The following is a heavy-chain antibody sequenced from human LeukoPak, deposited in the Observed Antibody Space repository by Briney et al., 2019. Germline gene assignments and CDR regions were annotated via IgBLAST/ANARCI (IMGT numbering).Heavy chain of an antibody. CDR1: GASISDRRYY. V-gene: IGHV4-39*02. Sequence: SETLSLTCNVSGASISDRRYYWAWIRQPPGKGLEWIAHIYFSGMTFSNPSLTSRVSILVDTSKNHFSLQLSSLTAADTAVYFCASLNYGDSARFFDYWGQGSLVTVSS. D-gene: IGHD4-17*01. CDR3: ASLNYGDSARFFDY. J-gene: IGHJ4*02. CDR2: IYFSGMT.